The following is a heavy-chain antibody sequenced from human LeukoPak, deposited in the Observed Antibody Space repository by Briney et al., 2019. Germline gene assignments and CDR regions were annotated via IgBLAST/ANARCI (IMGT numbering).Heavy chain of an antibody. V-gene: IGHV1-2*06. CDR3: AREDRDFWSGYSTD. D-gene: IGHD3-3*01. CDR2: INPNSGGT. J-gene: IGHJ4*02. Sequence: ASVNVSCKASGYTFTGYYMHWVRQAPGQGLEWMGRINPNSGGTNYAQKFQGRVTMTRDTSISTAYMELSRLRSDDTAVYYCAREDRDFWSGYSTDWGQGTLVTVSS. CDR1: GYTFTGYY.